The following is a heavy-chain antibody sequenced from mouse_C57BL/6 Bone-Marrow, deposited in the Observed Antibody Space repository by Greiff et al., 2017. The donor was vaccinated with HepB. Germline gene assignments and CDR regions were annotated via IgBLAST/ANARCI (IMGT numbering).Heavy chain of an antibody. V-gene: IGHV5-9-1*02. Sequence: EVKVEESGEGLVKPGGSLKLSCAASGFTFSSYAMSWVRQTPEKRLEWVAYISSGGDYIYYADTVKGRFTISRDNARNTLYLQMSSLKSEDTAMYYCTRENDYDGYAMDYWGQGTSVTVSS. CDR1: GFTFSSYA. CDR3: TRENDYDGYAMDY. J-gene: IGHJ4*01. CDR2: ISSGGDYI. D-gene: IGHD2-4*01.